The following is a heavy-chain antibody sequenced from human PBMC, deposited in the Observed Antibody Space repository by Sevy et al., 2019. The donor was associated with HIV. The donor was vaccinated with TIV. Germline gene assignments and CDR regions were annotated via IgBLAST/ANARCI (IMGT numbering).Heavy chain of an antibody. CDR3: ARVDYRSGWYGVVDY. CDR2: ISYDGSDK. D-gene: IGHD6-19*01. Sequence: GGSLRLSCEASRLIFDTYAMHWVRRAPGQGLEWVAVISYDGSDKYYADAVEGRFTISRDNSKNTLYLQMNSLRTDDTAVYYCARVDYRSGWYGVVDYWGQGTPVTVSS. V-gene: IGHV3-30*04. J-gene: IGHJ4*02. CDR1: RLIFDTYA.